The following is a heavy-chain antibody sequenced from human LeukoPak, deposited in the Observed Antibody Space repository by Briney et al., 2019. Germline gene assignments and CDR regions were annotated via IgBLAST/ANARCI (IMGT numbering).Heavy chain of an antibody. Sequence: GGSLRLSCAASGFTFSNARMSWVRQAPGKGLEWVCRIKSKTDRGTTDYAAPVKGRFTISRVHSKNALYLQMNSLKTEDTAVYYCTTDPGHNYDYVWGSRGGTDAFDIWGQGTMVTVSS. CDR2: IKSKTDRGTT. D-gene: IGHD3-16*01. CDR1: GFTFSNAR. J-gene: IGHJ3*02. V-gene: IGHV3-15*01. CDR3: TTDPGHNYDYVWGSRGGTDAFDI.